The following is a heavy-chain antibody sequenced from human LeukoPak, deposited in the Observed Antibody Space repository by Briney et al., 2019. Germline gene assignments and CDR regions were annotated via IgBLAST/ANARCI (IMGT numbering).Heavy chain of an antibody. CDR1: EYTLTAYY. D-gene: IGHD3-10*01. CDR2: IKPNSGGT. V-gene: IGHV1-2*02. Sequence: ASVKVSCKASEYTLTAYYIHWVRQAPGQGLEWMGWIKPNSGGTRSAQKFQGRVTMTRDTSISTAYMELSSLRYDDTAVYYCATNILVRDIINWFDPWGQGTLVTVSS. CDR3: ATNILVRDIINWFDP. J-gene: IGHJ5*02.